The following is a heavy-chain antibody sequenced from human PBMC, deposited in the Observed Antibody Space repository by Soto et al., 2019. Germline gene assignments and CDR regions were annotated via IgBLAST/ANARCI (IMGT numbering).Heavy chain of an antibody. J-gene: IGHJ4*02. CDR3: AREMVRGVGSDY. CDR2: ISTYNGNT. D-gene: IGHD3-10*01. V-gene: IGHV1-18*01. Sequence: QVQLVQSGAEVKKPGASVKVSCKASGYTFTSYGISWVRQAPGQGLEWMGWISTYNGNTKYAQKLQGRVTMTTDTTASTAYTELRSLRSNDTAVFYCAREMVRGVGSDYWGQGTLVTVSS. CDR1: GYTFTSYG.